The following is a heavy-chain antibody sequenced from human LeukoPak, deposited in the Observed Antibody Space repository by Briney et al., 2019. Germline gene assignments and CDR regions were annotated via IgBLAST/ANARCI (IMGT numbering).Heavy chain of an antibody. V-gene: IGHV1-69*04. CDR3: ARVSEGGSGSYSLDY. J-gene: IGHJ4*02. CDR1: GGTFSSYA. CDR2: IIPILGIA. D-gene: IGHD3-10*01. Sequence: SVKVSCKASGGTFSSYAISWVRQAPGQGLEWMGRIIPILGIANYAQKFQGRVTITADKSTSPAYMKLSSLRSEDPAVYYCARVSEGGSGSYSLDYWGREPWSPSPQ.